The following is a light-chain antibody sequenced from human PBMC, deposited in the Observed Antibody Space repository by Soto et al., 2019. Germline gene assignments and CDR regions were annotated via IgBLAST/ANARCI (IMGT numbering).Light chain of an antibody. Sequence: EIVLTQSPATLSLSPGARATLSCRASQSVSSYLAWYQQKPGQAPRLLIYDASNRATGIPARFSGSGSGTDFTLTISSLEPEAFAVYYCQQRRNWPPKYTFGQGTKLEIK. V-gene: IGKV3-11*01. CDR3: QQRRNWPPKYT. CDR2: DAS. J-gene: IGKJ2*01. CDR1: QSVSSY.